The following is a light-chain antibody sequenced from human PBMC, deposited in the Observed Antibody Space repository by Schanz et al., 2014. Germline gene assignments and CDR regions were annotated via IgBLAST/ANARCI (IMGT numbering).Light chain of an antibody. Sequence: EIVLTQSPPTLSLSPGERATLSCKASQSVSSYLAWYQQKPGQAPRLLIYEASNRATGIPARFSGSGSGTEFTLTISSLQSEDFAVYFCQQYNDWPWTFGQGTKVEIK. CDR3: QQYNDWPWT. J-gene: IGKJ1*01. CDR2: EAS. V-gene: IGKV3-11*01. CDR1: QSVSSY.